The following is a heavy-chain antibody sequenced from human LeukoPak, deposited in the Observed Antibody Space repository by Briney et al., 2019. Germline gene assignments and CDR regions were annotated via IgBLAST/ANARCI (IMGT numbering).Heavy chain of an antibody. D-gene: IGHD3-9*01. J-gene: IGHJ6*02. CDR1: GGTFSSYA. V-gene: IGHV1-69*13. CDR2: IIPIFGTA. CDR3: ARGSDYYDILTGYHRNYYYYGMDV. Sequence: SVKVSCKASGGTFSSYAISWVRQAPGQGLEWMGGIIPIFGTANYAQKFQGRVTITADESTSTAYMELSSLRSEDTAVYYCARGSDYYDILTGYHRNYYYYGMDVWGQGTTVTVSS.